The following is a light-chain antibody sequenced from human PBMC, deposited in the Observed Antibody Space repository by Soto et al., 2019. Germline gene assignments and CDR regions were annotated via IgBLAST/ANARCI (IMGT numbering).Light chain of an antibody. CDR2: AAS. Sequence: DIQMTQSPSSLSASVGDRVNITCRASQSITRYLNWYQQKPGKAPNLLIYAASSLRSGVPSRFSGAGSGTDFTLTISSLQPEDFATYYCQQTSRTPKTFGQGTKVDIK. CDR3: QQTSRTPKT. V-gene: IGKV1-39*01. J-gene: IGKJ1*01. CDR1: QSITRY.